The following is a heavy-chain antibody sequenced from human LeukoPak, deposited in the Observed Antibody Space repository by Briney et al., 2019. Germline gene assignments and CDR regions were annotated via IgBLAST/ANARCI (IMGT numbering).Heavy chain of an antibody. J-gene: IGHJ4*02. CDR2: ISSSGSTI. Sequence: PGGSLRLSCAASGFTFSSYEMNWVRQAPGKGLEWVSYISSSGSTIYYADSVKGRFTISRDNAKNSLYLQMNSLRAEDTAVYYRARAGDYYYFDYWGQGTLVTVSS. CDR1: GFTFSSYE. V-gene: IGHV3-48*03. D-gene: IGHD4-17*01. CDR3: ARAGDYYYFDY.